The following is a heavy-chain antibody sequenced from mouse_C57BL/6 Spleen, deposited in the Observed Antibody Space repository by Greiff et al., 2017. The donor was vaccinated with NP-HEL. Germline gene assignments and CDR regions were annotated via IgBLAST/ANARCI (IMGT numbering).Heavy chain of an antibody. D-gene: IGHD2-12*01. CDR2: ISSGSSTI. CDR3: ARGPYDAYAMDY. J-gene: IGHJ4*01. V-gene: IGHV5-17*01. Sequence: EVKLMESGGGLVKPGGSLKLSCAASGFTFSDYGMHWVRQAPEKGLEWVAYISSGSSTIYYADTGKGRFTISRDNAKNTLFLQMTSLRSEDTAMYYCARGPYDAYAMDYWGQGTSVTVSS. CDR1: GFTFSDYG.